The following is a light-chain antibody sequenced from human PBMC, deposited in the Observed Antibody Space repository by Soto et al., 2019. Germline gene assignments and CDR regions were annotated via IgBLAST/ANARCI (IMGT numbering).Light chain of an antibody. CDR3: SSHAGSNSFGV. CDR1: SSDVGGYNY. CDR2: EVN. J-gene: IGLJ2*01. V-gene: IGLV2-8*01. Sequence: QSALTQPPSASGSPGQSVTISCTGTSSDVGGYNYVSWYQQHPGKAPKLMIYEVNKRPSGVPDRFSGSKSGNTASLTVSGLQAEDEADYYCSSHAGSNSFGVFGGGTKLTVL.